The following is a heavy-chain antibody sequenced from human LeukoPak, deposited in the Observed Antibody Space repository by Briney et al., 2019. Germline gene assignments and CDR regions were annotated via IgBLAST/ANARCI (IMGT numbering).Heavy chain of an antibody. D-gene: IGHD2-2*03. CDR1: GFTFSSYE. J-gene: IGHJ6*02. CDR3: ARGDGYCSSTSCYAGPSDGLDV. V-gene: IGHV3-48*03. CDR2: ISSSGRTI. Sequence: GGSLRLSCAASGFTFSSYEFNWVRQAPGKGLEWVSYISSSGRTIFYADSVKGRFTISRDNAKNSLYLQMNSLRAEDTAVYHCARGDGYCSSTSCYAGPSDGLDVGDQGTTVTVSS.